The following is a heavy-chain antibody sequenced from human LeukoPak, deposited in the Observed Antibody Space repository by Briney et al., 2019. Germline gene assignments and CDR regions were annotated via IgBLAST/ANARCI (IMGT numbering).Heavy chain of an antibody. Sequence: PSETLSLTCIVSGGSISSYYWSWIRQPPGKGLEWIGYIYYSGSTNYNPSLKSRVTISVDTSKNQFSLKLSSVTAADTAVYYCARRIAAAGQLDYWGQGTLVTVSS. CDR3: ARRIAAAGQLDY. J-gene: IGHJ4*02. CDR1: GGSISSYY. D-gene: IGHD6-13*01. V-gene: IGHV4-59*08. CDR2: IYYSGST.